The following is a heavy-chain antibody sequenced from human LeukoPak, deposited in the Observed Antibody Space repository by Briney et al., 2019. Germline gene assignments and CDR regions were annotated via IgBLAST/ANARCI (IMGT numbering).Heavy chain of an antibody. V-gene: IGHV1-69*06. CDR2: IIPIFGTA. Sequence: GASVKVSCKASGGTFSSYAISWVRQAPGQGLEWMGGIIPIFGTANYAQKFQGRVTITADKSTSTAYMELSSLRSEDTAVYYCARDALSYGTSSSFDYWGQGTLVTVSS. CDR1: GGTFSSYA. D-gene: IGHD5-18*01. J-gene: IGHJ4*02. CDR3: ARDALSYGTSSSFDY.